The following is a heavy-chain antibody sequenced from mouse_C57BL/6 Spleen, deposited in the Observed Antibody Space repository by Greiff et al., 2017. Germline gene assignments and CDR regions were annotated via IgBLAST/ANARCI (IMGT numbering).Heavy chain of an antibody. CDR1: GYAFSSSW. CDR3: AIKWFAY. V-gene: IGHV1-82*01. CDR2: IYPGDGDT. J-gene: IGHJ3*01. D-gene: IGHD1-3*01. Sequence: VQLVESGPELLKPGASVKISCKASGYAFSSSWMNWVKQRPGKGLEWIGRIYPGDGDTNYNGKFKGKATLTADKSSSTAYMQLSSLTSEDSAVYFCAIKWFAYWGQGTLVTVSA.